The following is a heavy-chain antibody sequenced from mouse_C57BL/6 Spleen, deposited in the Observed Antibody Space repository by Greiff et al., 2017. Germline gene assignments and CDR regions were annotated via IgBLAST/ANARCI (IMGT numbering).Heavy chain of an antibody. D-gene: IGHD4-1*01. Sequence: EVKVVDSGGGLVKPGGSLKLSCAASGFTFSDYGMHWVRQAPEKGLEWVAYISSGSSTIYYADTVKGRFTISRDNAKNTLFLQMTSLRSEDTAMYYCARRRTGSYYFDYWGQGTTLTVSS. J-gene: IGHJ2*01. CDR1: GFTFSDYG. CDR3: ARRRTGSYYFDY. V-gene: IGHV5-17*01. CDR2: ISSGSSTI.